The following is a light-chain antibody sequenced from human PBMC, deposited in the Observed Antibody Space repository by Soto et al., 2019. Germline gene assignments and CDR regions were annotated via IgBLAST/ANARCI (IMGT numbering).Light chain of an antibody. V-gene: IGKV3-15*01. CDR1: QSVNSN. CDR2: GAS. CDR3: QHYNNWPRT. J-gene: IGKJ1*01. Sequence: EIVMTQSPATLSVSPGERGTLSCRASQSVNSNLAWYQQKPGQAPRLLIYGASTRATGIPARFSGSGSGTEFNLTISSLHSEDLAIYYCQHYNNWPRTFGQGTKVEVK.